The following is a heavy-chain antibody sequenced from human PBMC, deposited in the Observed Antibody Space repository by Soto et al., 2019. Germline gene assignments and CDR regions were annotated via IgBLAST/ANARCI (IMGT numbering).Heavy chain of an antibody. CDR1: GFSLSNARMG. V-gene: IGHV2-26*01. Sequence: SGPTLVNPTETLTLTCTVSGFSLSNARMGVSWIRQPPGKTLEWLAHIFSNDEKSYSTSLKSRLTISKDTSKSQVVLTMTNMDPVDTATYYCARISDSSGPTIDYWGQGTLVTVSS. CDR3: ARISDSSGPTIDY. CDR2: IFSNDEK. D-gene: IGHD6-19*01. J-gene: IGHJ4*02.